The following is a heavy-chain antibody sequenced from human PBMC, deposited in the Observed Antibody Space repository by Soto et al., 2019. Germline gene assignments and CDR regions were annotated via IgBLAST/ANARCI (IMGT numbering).Heavy chain of an antibody. CDR2: ISWNSGSI. CDR1: GFTFDDYA. J-gene: IGHJ4*02. Sequence: GGSLRLSCAASGFTFDDYAMHWVRQAPGKGLEWVSGISWNSGSIGYADSVKGRFTISRDNAKNSLYLQMNSLRAEDTALYYCAKPLVGYCSGGSCALFDDCAQGTMVPVSS. D-gene: IGHD2-15*01. V-gene: IGHV3-9*01. CDR3: AKPLVGYCSGGSCALFDD.